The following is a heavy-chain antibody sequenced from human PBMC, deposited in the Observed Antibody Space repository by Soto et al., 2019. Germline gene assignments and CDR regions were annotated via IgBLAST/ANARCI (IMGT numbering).Heavy chain of an antibody. D-gene: IGHD2-15*01. CDR3: AREEVVAATGYFDY. J-gene: IGHJ4*02. V-gene: IGHV1-69*13. CDR1: GGTFSSYA. Sequence: SVKVSCKASGGTFSSYAISWVRQAPGQGLEWMGGIIPIFGTANYAQKFQGRVTITADESTSTAYMELSSLRSEDTAVYYCAREEVVAATGYFDYWGQGTLVTVSS. CDR2: IIPIFGTA.